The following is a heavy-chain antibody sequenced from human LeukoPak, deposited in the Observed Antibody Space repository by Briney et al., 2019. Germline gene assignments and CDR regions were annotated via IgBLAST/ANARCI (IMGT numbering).Heavy chain of an antibody. D-gene: IGHD1-7*01. J-gene: IGHJ6*03. Sequence: PGESLKISCKGSGYSFTSYWIGWVRQMPGKGLEWMGIIYPGDSDTRYSPSFQGQITISADKSISTAYLQWSSLKASDTAMYYCARRGYNWNSHCYMDVWGKGTTVTVSS. CDR1: GYSFTSYW. V-gene: IGHV5-51*01. CDR2: IYPGDSDT. CDR3: ARRGYNWNSHCYMDV.